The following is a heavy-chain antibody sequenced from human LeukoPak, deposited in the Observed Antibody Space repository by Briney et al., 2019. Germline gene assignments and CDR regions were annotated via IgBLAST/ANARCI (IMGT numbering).Heavy chain of an antibody. CDR1: GFTFSSYW. CDR3: ARGSYSSGRLPGYYYYYMDV. CDR2: IKQGGSEK. J-gene: IGHJ6*03. V-gene: IGHV3-7*01. Sequence: LPGGSLRLSCAASGFTFSSYWMSWVRQAPGKGLEWVANIKQGGSEKYYVDSVKGRFTISRDNAKNSLYLQMNSLRAEDTAVYYCARGSYSSGRLPGYYYYYMDVWGKGTTVTVSS. D-gene: IGHD6-19*01.